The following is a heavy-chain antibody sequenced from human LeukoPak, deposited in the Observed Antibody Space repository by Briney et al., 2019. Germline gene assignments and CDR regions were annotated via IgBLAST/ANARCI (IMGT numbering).Heavy chain of an antibody. Sequence: GGSLRLSCAASGFTFSSYAMHWVRQAPGKGLEYVSAICSNGGSTYYANSVKGRFTISRVNSKNSLYLQMGKLRAQGMAVSYCSRGLRSGYDWGSYYYGMDVWGQGTTVTVSS. V-gene: IGHV3-64*01. J-gene: IGHJ6*02. CDR1: GFTFSSYA. CDR2: ICSNGGST. D-gene: IGHD5-12*01. CDR3: SRGLRSGYDWGSYYYGMDV.